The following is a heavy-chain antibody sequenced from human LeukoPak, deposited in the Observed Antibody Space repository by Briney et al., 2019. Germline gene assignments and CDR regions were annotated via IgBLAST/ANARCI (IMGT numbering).Heavy chain of an antibody. CDR1: GGSISSYY. D-gene: IGHD1-14*01. CDR3: ARRGSGASLEYYFDL. J-gene: IGHJ2*01. CDR2: IYYSGNT. V-gene: IGHV4-59*08. Sequence: SETLSPTCTVSGGSISSYYWSWIRQPPGKGLEYIGYIYYSGNTNSNPSLNSRVTISVDTSKNQFSMKLSSVTAADTAVYYCARRGSGASLEYYFDLWGRGTLVTVSS.